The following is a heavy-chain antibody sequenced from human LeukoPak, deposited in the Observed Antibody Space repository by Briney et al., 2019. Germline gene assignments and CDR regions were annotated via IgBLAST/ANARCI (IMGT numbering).Heavy chain of an antibody. D-gene: IGHD3-10*01. J-gene: IGHJ4*02. CDR1: GYTFTNYG. CDR3: GRGGMVRGVGGDN. Sequence: ASVKVSCKASGYTFTNYGISWVRQAPGQGLEWMGWISAYYGNTNYAQKLQGRVTMTTDTCTSTAYMELRSLRSGDTAVYYCGRGGMVRGVGGDNWGQGTLVIVSS. V-gene: IGHV1-18*01. CDR2: ISAYYGNT.